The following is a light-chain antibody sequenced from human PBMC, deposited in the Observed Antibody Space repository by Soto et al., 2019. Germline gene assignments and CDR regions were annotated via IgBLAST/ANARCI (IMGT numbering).Light chain of an antibody. V-gene: IGKV3-20*01. CDR1: QSVSSSY. CDR2: GAS. CDR3: QQYGSSPAT. J-gene: IGKJ1*01. Sequence: DIVLTPSPGTLSLSPVERATLSCRASQSVSSSYLAWYQQKPGQAPRLLIYGASSRATGIPDRFSGSGSGTDFTLTISRLEPEDFAVYYCQQYGSSPATFGQGTKVDIK.